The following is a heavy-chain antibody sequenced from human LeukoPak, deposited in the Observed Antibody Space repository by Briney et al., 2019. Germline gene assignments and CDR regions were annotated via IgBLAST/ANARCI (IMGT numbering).Heavy chain of an antibody. D-gene: IGHD1-14*01. Sequence: GASVKVSCKISGYTFTDFDIHWGQQAPEKGRELMGLFDPEDVEPLHPPKLQGRVDITADTATDTAYMELSSLSSDDPALYYCAALPPPSGPTSEWFDPWGQGNLVPVSP. CDR1: GYTFTDFD. CDR2: FDPEDVEP. J-gene: IGHJ5*02. CDR3: AALPPPSGPTSEWFDP. V-gene: IGHV1-69-2*01.